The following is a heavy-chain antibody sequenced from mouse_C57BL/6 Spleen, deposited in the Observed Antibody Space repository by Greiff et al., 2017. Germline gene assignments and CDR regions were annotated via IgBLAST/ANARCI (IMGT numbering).Heavy chain of an antibody. CDR2: IHPNSGST. J-gene: IGHJ4*01. Sequence: VQLQQPGAELVKPGASVKLSCKASGYTFTSYWMHWVKQRPGQGLEWIGMIHPNSGSTNYNEKFKSKATLTVDKSSSTAYMQLSSLTSEDSAVYYCARGGDYEAYAMDYWGQGTSVTVSS. CDR1: GYTFTSYW. V-gene: IGHV1-64*01. CDR3: ARGGDYEAYAMDY. D-gene: IGHD2-4*01.